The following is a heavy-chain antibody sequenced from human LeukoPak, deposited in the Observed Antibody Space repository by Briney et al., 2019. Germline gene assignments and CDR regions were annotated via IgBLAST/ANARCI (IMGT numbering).Heavy chain of an antibody. D-gene: IGHD6-13*01. J-gene: IGHJ6*04. V-gene: IGHV3-33*01. Sequence: GGSLRLSCAASGFTFSSYGMRWVRQAPGKGLEWVAAIWDDGSNTYYADSVKGRFTISRDNSKNTLYLQMNSLRAEDTAVYYGARYFALAAAGTVAYYYSMDVWGKGTTVTVSS. CDR3: ARYFALAAAGTVAYYYSMDV. CDR1: GFTFSSYG. CDR2: IWDDGSNT.